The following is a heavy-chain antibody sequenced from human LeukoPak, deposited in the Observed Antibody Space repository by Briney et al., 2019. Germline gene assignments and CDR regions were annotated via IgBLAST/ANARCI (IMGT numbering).Heavy chain of an antibody. V-gene: IGHV3-7*03. D-gene: IGHD4-17*01. CDR3: ARGGGGSSTVTIYWFDS. J-gene: IGHJ5*01. Sequence: GGSLRLSCVDSGITFSRYWMSWVRQAPGKGLEWVANIKQDGGEKYYVDSVKGRFTISRDNAKNSLYLQMNSLRVEDTAVYYCARGGGGSSTVTIYWFDSWGQGTLVTVSS. CDR2: IKQDGGEK. CDR1: GITFSRYW.